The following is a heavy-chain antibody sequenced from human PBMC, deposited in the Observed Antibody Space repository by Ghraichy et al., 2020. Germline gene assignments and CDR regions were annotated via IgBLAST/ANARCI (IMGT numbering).Heavy chain of an antibody. Sequence: GESLNISCAASGFTFNTYAMTWVRQAPGKGLEWVSTISYNGLTTYYADSVKGRFTISRDSSKNTLFLQMNSLRAEDTALYYCAKDRPFVGASITMENWPDSWGQGTLVTVSS. CDR3: AKDRPFVGASITMENWPDS. V-gene: IGHV3-23*01. CDR1: GFTFNTYA. D-gene: IGHD3-10*01. CDR2: ISYNGLTT. J-gene: IGHJ5*01.